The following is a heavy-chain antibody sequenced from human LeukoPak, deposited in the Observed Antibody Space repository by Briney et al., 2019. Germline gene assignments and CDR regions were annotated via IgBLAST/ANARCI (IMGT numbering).Heavy chain of an antibody. CDR2: IYYSGST. D-gene: IGHD6-13*01. J-gene: IGHJ4*02. V-gene: IGHV4-59*01. Sequence: SETLSLTCTVSGGSISSYYWSWIRQPPGKGLEWIGYIYYSGSTNYNPSLKSRVTISVDTSKNQFSLKLSSVTAADTAVYYCARCIAAAGIRVYYFDYWGQGTLVTVSS. CDR3: ARCIAAAGIRVYYFDY. CDR1: GGSISSYY.